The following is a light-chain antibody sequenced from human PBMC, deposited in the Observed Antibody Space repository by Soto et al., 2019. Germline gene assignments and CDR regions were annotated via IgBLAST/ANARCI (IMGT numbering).Light chain of an antibody. Sequence: EIVLTQSPVTLSLSPGERATLSCRASQSVSRYLAWYQQKPGQAPRLLIYDASNRATGIPARFSGSGSGTDFTLAISSLQPEDSATYYCLQDINYPWTFGQGTKGGYQ. J-gene: IGKJ1*01. CDR3: LQDINYPWT. CDR2: DAS. V-gene: IGKV3-11*01. CDR1: QSVSRY.